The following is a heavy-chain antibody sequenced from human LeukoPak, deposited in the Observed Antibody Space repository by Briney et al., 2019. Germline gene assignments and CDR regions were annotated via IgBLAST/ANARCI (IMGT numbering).Heavy chain of an antibody. J-gene: IGHJ4*02. CDR2: IKYDGNEK. Sequence: GGSLRLSCAASGFTFSSYWMTWVRQAPGKGREWVADIKYDGNEKYYVGSVEGRFAISRDNAKNSLYLQMNSLRAEDTAVYYSARHLDWAFDWWGQGPLVPVSS. CDR1: GFTFSSYW. CDR3: ARHLDWAFDW. V-gene: IGHV3-7*01. D-gene: IGHD3/OR15-3a*01.